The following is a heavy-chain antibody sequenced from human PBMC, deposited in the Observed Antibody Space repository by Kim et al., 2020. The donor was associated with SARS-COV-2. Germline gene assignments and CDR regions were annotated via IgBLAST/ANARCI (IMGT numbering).Heavy chain of an antibody. V-gene: IGHV3-23*01. CDR3: AKALPRSDFDY. D-gene: IGHD2-15*01. Sequence: GGSLRLSCAASGFTFSSYSMTWVRQAPGKGLEWVSIVGGSGAPTFYADSVKGRFTISRDNSKNTLYLQMNSLRAEDTAVYYCAKALPRSDFDYWGQGTLVTVSS. CDR2: VGGSGAPT. J-gene: IGHJ4*02. CDR1: GFTFSSYS.